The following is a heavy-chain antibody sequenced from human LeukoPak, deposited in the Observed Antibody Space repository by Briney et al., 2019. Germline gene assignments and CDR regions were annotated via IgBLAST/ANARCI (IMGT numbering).Heavy chain of an antibody. CDR3: AKDRGITMIALFDY. CDR2: ISGSGGST. J-gene: IGHJ4*02. V-gene: IGHV3-23*01. Sequence: GGSLRLSCAASGFTFSRYRMSWVRQAPGKGLEWVSAISGSGGSTYYADSVKGRFTISRDNSKNTLYLQMNSLRAEDTAVYYCAKDRGITMIALFDYWGQGTLVTVSS. D-gene: IGHD3-22*01. CDR1: GFTFSRYR.